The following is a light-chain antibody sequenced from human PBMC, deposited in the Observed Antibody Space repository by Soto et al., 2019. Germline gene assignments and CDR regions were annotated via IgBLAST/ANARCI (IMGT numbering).Light chain of an antibody. CDR3: QQYNNWPPWT. Sequence: EIVMTQSPATLSVSPGERATLSCRASQSVSSNLAWYQHKPGQAPRLLIYGASSRATGIPARFSGSGSGTEFTLTISSLQSEDFAVYYCQQYNNWPPWTFGKGTKVEI. V-gene: IGKV3-15*01. CDR1: QSVSSN. J-gene: IGKJ1*01. CDR2: GAS.